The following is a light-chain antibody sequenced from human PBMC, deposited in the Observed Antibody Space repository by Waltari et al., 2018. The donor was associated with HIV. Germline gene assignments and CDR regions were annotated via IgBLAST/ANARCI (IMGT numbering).Light chain of an antibody. CDR2: DVI. J-gene: IGLJ3*02. CDR1: SSDVGAYNH. Sequence: QSALTQPASVSGSPGQSITISCTGTSSDVGAYNHVSWYQQHPGNAPKVMIYDVISRPSGVSYRFSGSKSGNTASLTISGLQTEDEADYYCASFTTRGTAVFGGGTKLTVL. V-gene: IGLV2-14*03. CDR3: ASFTTRGTAV.